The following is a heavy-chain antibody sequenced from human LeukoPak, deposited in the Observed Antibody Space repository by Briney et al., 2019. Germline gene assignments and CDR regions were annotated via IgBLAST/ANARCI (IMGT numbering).Heavy chain of an antibody. CDR3: ARATVTTTFDAFDI. CDR1: GYTFTSYG. Sequence: ASVKVSCKASGYTFTSYGISWVRQAPGQGLEWMGWISAYNGNTEYAQKLQGRVTMTTDTSTSTAYMELRSLRSDDTAVYYCARATVTTTFDAFDIWGQGTMVTVSP. V-gene: IGHV1-18*01. CDR2: ISAYNGNT. D-gene: IGHD4-17*01. J-gene: IGHJ3*02.